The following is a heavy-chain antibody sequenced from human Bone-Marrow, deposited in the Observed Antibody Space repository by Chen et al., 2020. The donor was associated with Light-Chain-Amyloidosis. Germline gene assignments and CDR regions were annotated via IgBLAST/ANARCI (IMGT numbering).Heavy chain of an antibody. CDR1: GFAFSSYA. J-gene: IGHJ3*02. Sequence: EVQLVESGGGLLQRGGSLRLSCAASGFAFSSYAMSWVRQAPGKGVEWVSTIRGSGGSRYYGDSVKGRLTISRDNSKNALFLKMNSLRAEDTAVYYCAKDISYDDILPGYPADAFDIWGQGTMVTVSS. D-gene: IGHD3-9*01. V-gene: IGHV3-23*04. CDR3: AKDISYDDILPGYPADAFDI. CDR2: IRGSGGSR.